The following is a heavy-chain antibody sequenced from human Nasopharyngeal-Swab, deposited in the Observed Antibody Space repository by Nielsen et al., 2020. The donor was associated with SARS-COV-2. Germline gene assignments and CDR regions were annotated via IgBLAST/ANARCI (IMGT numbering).Heavy chain of an antibody. D-gene: IGHD2-15*01. CDR2: ISAYNGNT. Sequence: WVRQAPGQGLEWMGWISAYNGNTNYAQKFQGRVTMTRDTSTSTVYMELSSLRSDDTAVYYCARDLEAAASYYYFYMDVWGKGTTVTVSS. CDR3: ARDLEAAASYYYFYMDV. V-gene: IGHV1-18*01. J-gene: IGHJ6*03.